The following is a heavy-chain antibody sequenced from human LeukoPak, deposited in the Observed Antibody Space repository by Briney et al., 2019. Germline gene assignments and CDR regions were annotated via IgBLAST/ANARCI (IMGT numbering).Heavy chain of an antibody. CDR2: ISYDGSNK. J-gene: IGHJ4*02. V-gene: IGHV3-30-3*01. CDR3: ARDWGIVVVTAALDY. D-gene: IGHD2-21*02. Sequence: GGSLRLSCAASGFTFSSYAMHWVRQAPGKGLEWVAVISYDGSNKYYADSVKGRFTISRDNSKNTLYLQMNSLRAEDTAVYYCARDWGIVVVTAALDYWGQGTLVTVSS. CDR1: GFTFSSYA.